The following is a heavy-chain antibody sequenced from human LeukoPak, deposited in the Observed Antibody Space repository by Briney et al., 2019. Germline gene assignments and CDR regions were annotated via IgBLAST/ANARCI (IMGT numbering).Heavy chain of an antibody. V-gene: IGHV3-33*08. D-gene: IGHD2-15*01. J-gene: IGHJ2*01. CDR3: AREREYCSGGSCDWYFDL. CDR1: GFTSGSYW. Sequence: GGSLRLSCVASGFTSGSYWMTWARQTPGKGLEWVAVIWYDGSNKYYADSVKGRFTISRDNSKNTLYLQMNSLRAEDTAVYYCAREREYCSGGSCDWYFDLWGRGTLVTVSS. CDR2: IWYDGSNK.